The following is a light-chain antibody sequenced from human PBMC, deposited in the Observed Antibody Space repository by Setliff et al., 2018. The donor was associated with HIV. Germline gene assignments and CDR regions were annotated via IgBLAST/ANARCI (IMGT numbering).Light chain of an antibody. V-gene: IGLV2-23*02. CDR3: CSYTGSSSYV. Sequence: QSALTQPASVSGSPGQSITISCTGTSSDIGSYILVSWYQQHPGRAPKLILYEITKRHSGVSNRFPGSKSGNTASLAISGLQAEDEADYYCCSYTGSSSYVFGGGTKVTVL. J-gene: IGLJ1*01. CDR1: SSDIGSYIL. CDR2: EIT.